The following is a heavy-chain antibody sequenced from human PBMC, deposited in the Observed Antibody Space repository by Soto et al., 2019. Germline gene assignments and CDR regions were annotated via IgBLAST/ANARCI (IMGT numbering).Heavy chain of an antibody. CDR3: ARAMDAAMTSKDNWFDP. Sequence: QVQLVESGGGVVQPGRSLRLSCAASGFTFRSYAMHWVRQAPGKGLEWVAVISYDENKRYYTDSVKGRFTISRDNSKNTLYLQVNSLRADDTAVYYCARAMDAAMTSKDNWFDPWGQGTLVTVSS. V-gene: IGHV3-30-3*01. J-gene: IGHJ5*02. CDR1: GFTFRSYA. D-gene: IGHD2-2*01. CDR2: ISYDENKR.